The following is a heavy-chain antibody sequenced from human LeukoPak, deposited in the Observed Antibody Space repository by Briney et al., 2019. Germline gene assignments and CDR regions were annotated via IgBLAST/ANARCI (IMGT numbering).Heavy chain of an antibody. CDR3: ARDSSPTQY. CDR1: GGSISSYY. Sequence: SETLSLTCTVSGGSISSYYWSRIRQPPGKGLEWIGYIYYSGSTNYNPSLKSRVTISVDTSKNQFSLKLSSVTAADTAVYYCARDSSPTQYWGQGTLVTVSS. V-gene: IGHV4-59*01. CDR2: IYYSGST. J-gene: IGHJ4*02.